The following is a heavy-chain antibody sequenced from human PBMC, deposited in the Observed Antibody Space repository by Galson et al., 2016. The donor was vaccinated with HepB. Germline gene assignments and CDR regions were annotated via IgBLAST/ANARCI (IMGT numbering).Heavy chain of an antibody. D-gene: IGHD6-13*01. CDR2: MYYSGSP. J-gene: IGHJ3*01. V-gene: IGHV4-61*01. CDR3: ARSSAAGTAPFNF. Sequence: SETLSLTCTVSGGSVTSGPYYWHWIRQSPGKGLEYIGYMYYSGSPNYNPSLKSRVTISQDTSKNKSSPNLTSVTAADTAVYYCARSSAAGTAPFNFWGRGTMVTAS. CDR1: GGSVTSGPYY.